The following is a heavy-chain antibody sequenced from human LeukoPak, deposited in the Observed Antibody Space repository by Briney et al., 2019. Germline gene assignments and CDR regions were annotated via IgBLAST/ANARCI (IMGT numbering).Heavy chain of an antibody. CDR3: ARDSQLFSATGWFDP. D-gene: IGHD3-3*02. V-gene: IGHV1-2*02. CDR2: INPNSGGT. J-gene: IGHJ5*02. CDR1: GYTFTGYY. Sequence: ASVKVSCKASGYTFTGYYMHWVRQAPGQGLEWMGWINPNSGGTNYAQKFQGRVTMTRDTSISTACMELSRLRSDDTAVYYCARDSQLFSATGWFDPWGQGTLVTVSS.